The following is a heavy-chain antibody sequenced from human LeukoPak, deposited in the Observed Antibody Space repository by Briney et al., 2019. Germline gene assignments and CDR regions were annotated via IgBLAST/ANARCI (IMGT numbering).Heavy chain of an antibody. J-gene: IGHJ4*02. CDR2: ISGSGGST. CDR3: AKGQTARYSYGYPANYYFDY. CDR1: GFTFSSYA. D-gene: IGHD5-18*01. Sequence: GGSLRLSCAASGFTFSSYAMSWVRQAPGKGLEWVSAISGSGGSTYYADSVKGRFTISRDSSKNTLYLQMNSLRAEDTAVYYCAKGQTARYSYGYPANYYFDYWGQGTLVTVSS. V-gene: IGHV3-23*01.